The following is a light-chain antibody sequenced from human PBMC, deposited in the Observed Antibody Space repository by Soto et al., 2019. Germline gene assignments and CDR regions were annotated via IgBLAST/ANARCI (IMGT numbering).Light chain of an antibody. Sequence: EIVLTQSPGTLSLSPGERATLSCRASQSVSSSYLAWYQQKPGQAPRLLIYGATSRATGIPDRFSSSGSGTIFSLTISRLETEDCAVYYCQKYGSSPWTFGQGTKVEIK. CDR2: GAT. J-gene: IGKJ1*01. CDR1: QSVSSSY. CDR3: QKYGSSPWT. V-gene: IGKV3-20*01.